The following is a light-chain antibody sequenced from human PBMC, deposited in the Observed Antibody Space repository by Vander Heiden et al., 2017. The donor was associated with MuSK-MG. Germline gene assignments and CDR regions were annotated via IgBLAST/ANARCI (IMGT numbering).Light chain of an antibody. CDR3: SSYTSSSTLV. CDR1: SSDVGGYTY. V-gene: IGLV2-14*03. J-gene: IGLJ1*01. CDR2: DVS. Sequence: QSALTQPASVSGSPGQSITLACPGTSSDVGGYTYVSWYQQHPGKAPKVMIYDVSNRPSGVSTRFSGSKSGSTASLTISGRQAEDEADYYCSSYTSSSTLVFGTGTKVTVL.